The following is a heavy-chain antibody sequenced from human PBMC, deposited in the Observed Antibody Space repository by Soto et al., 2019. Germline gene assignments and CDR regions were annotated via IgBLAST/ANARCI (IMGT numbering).Heavy chain of an antibody. CDR3: AKDQNPGDPTADYGDYDSLDY. V-gene: IGHV3-23*01. Sequence: GGSLRLSCAASGFTFSSYAMSWVRQAPGKGLEWVSAISGSGGSTYYAESVKGRITISRDNSRNTLYLQMNSLRAADTAVYYCAKDQNPGDPTADYGDYDSLDYWGQGTLVTVSS. J-gene: IGHJ4*02. CDR2: ISGSGGST. CDR1: GFTFSSYA. D-gene: IGHD4-17*01.